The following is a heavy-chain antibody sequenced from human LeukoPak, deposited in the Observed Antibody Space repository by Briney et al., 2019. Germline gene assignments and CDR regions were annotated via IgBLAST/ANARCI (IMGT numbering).Heavy chain of an antibody. V-gene: IGHV3-33*01. Sequence: PGGSLRLSCAASGFTFSSYGMHWVRQAPGKGLDGVAVIWYDGSNKYYADSVKGRFNISRDNSKNTLYLKMNSLRAEDTAVYYCARGGGPPDIVVVPALSGMDVWGQGTTVTVSS. CDR3: ARGGGPPDIVVVPALSGMDV. CDR2: IWYDGSNK. CDR1: GFTFSSYG. J-gene: IGHJ6*02. D-gene: IGHD2-2*01.